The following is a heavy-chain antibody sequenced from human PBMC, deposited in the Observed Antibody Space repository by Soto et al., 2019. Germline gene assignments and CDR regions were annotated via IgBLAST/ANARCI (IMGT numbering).Heavy chain of an antibody. J-gene: IGHJ3*02. CDR3: ARGHEYGGNSDAFDI. CDR2: ISAYNGNT. V-gene: IGHV1-18*01. D-gene: IGHD4-17*01. Sequence: ASVKVSCKASGYTFTSYGISWVRQAPGQGLEWMGWISAYNGNTNYAQKLQGRVTMTTDTSTSTAYMELRSLRSDDTAVYYCARGHEYGGNSDAFDIWGQGTMVTVSS. CDR1: GYTFTSYG.